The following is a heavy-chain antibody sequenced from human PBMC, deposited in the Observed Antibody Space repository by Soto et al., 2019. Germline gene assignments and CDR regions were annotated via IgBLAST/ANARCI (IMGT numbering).Heavy chain of an antibody. Sequence: EVQLVESGGGLVQPGRSLRLSCAASGFTFDDSAMHWVRQAPGKGLEWVSGIRWNSGSIGYADSVKGRFTISRDNAKNSLCLQRNSLGAEDTAWYYCAKDLSSCSLRQGNWFPPRCQGSLVTDSS. CDR1: GFTFDDSA. V-gene: IGHV3-9*01. D-gene: IGHD2-15*01. J-gene: IGHJ5*02. CDR2: IRWNSGSI. CDR3: AKDLSSCSLRQGNWFPP.